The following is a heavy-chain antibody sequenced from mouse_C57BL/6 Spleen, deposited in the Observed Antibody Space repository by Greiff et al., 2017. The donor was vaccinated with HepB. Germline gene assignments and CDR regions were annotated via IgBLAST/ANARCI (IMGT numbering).Heavy chain of an antibody. CDR3: ARGITTAYFDY. CDR1: GYTFTSYW. Sequence: QVQLQQPGAELVMPGASVKLSCKASGYTFTSYWMHWVKQRPGQGLEWIGEIDPSDSYTNYNQKFKGKSTLTVDKSSSTAYMQLSSLPSEDSAVYYCARGITTAYFDYWGQGTTLTVSS. D-gene: IGHD1-2*01. CDR2: IDPSDSYT. J-gene: IGHJ2*01. V-gene: IGHV1-69*01.